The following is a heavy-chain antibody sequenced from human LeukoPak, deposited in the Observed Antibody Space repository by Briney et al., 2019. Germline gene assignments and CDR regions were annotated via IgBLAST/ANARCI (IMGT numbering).Heavy chain of an antibody. D-gene: IGHD1-26*01. CDR3: ARGSDPWDGNSYGLAGDVFDP. V-gene: IGHV4-61*02. J-gene: IGHJ5*02. CDR1: GGSISSGSYF. Sequence: PSETLSLTCTVSGGSISSGSYFWSWIRQSAGKGLEWIGRMYASGSTNYNPSLKSRVTISVDTSKNQFSLKLSSVTAADTAVYYCARGSDPWDGNSYGLAGDVFDPWGQGTLVTVSS. CDR2: MYASGST.